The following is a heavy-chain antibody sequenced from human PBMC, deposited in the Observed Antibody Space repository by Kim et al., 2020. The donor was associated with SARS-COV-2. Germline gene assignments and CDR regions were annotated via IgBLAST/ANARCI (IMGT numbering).Heavy chain of an antibody. V-gene: IGHV1-18*01. CDR2: ISAYNGNT. D-gene: IGHD3-10*01. CDR3: ARVDSLLLWFGEPEYNWFDP. Sequence: ASVKVSCKASGYTFTSYGISWVRQAPGQGLEWMGWISAYNGNTNYAQKLQGRVTMTTDTSTSTAYMELRSLRSDDTAVYYCARVDSLLLWFGEPEYNWFDPWGQGTLVTVSS. CDR1: GYTFTSYG. J-gene: IGHJ5*02.